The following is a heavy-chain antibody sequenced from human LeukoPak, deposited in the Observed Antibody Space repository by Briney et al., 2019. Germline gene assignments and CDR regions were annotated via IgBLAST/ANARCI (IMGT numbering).Heavy chain of an antibody. V-gene: IGHV3-30*18. J-gene: IGHJ3*02. CDR1: GFTFSSYG. D-gene: IGHD2-2*01. Sequence: GRSLRLSCAACGFTFSSYGMHWVRQAPGKGLEWVAVISYDGSNKYYADSVKGRFTISRDNSKNTLYLQMNSLRAEDTAVYYCAKDLGCSSTSCYRYAFDIWGQGTMVTVSS. CDR2: ISYDGSNK. CDR3: AKDLGCSSTSCYRYAFDI.